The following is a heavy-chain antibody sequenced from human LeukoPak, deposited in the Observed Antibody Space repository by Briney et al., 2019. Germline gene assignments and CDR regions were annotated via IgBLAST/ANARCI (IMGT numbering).Heavy chain of an antibody. V-gene: IGHV3-23*01. CDR3: AKGRDSTSCYDN. Sequence: GGSLRLSCAASGFTFSSYAMSWVRQAPGKGLEWVSVISASSGSTYYADSVKGRFTISRDNSKNTLYLQMNSLRAEDTAVYYCAKGRDSTSCYDNWGQGTLVTVSS. CDR1: GFTFSSYA. D-gene: IGHD2-2*01. J-gene: IGHJ4*02. CDR2: ISASSGST.